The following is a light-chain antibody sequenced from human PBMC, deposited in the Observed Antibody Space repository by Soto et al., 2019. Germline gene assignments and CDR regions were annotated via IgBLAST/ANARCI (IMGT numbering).Light chain of an antibody. CDR1: ISDIGDYTH. V-gene: IGLV2-14*01. J-gene: IGLJ2*01. CDR3: CSYTSISTSAV. Sequence: QSALTQPASVSGSPGQSITISCTGTISDIGDYTHVSWYQQHPGKAPKLIIYEVSDRPSGVSNRFSGSKSGNTASLTISGLQTEDEADYYCCSYTSISTSAVFGGGTKLTVL. CDR2: EVS.